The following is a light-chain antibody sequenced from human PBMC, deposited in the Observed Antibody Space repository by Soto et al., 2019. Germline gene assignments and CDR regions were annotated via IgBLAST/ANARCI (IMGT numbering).Light chain of an antibody. V-gene: IGKV3-15*01. Sequence: DIVMTQSPGTLSVSPGERSTLSCRASQSVGTNLAWYQQRPGQAPRLLVYGASTRASGLPPRFSGSGSGTDFTLTISSLQSEDFAVYYCQQLNYWPRITFGQGTRLEIK. CDR3: QQLNYWPRIT. J-gene: IGKJ5*01. CDR1: QSVGTN. CDR2: GAS.